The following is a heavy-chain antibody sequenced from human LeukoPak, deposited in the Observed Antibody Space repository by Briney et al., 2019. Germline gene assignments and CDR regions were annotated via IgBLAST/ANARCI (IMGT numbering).Heavy chain of an antibody. J-gene: IGHJ4*02. CDR1: SYA. CDR3: AKDQTYDSSGYYFPDY. D-gene: IGHD3-22*01. V-gene: IGHV3-23*01. CDR2: ISGSGGST. Sequence: SYAMSWVRQAPGKGLEWVSAISGSGGSTYYADSVKGRFTISRDNSKNTLYLQMNSLRAEDTAIYYCAKDQTYDSSGYYFPDYWGQGTLVTVSS.